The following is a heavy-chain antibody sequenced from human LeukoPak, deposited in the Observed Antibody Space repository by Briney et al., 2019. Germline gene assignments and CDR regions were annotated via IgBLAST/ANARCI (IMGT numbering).Heavy chain of an antibody. V-gene: IGHV3-7*01. J-gene: IGHJ4*02. D-gene: IGHD3-10*01. CDR3: ACRPSDIRYYGVFDF. CDR1: GFTFSSLW. CDR2: IKQDGSEV. Sequence: GGSLRLSCVGSGFTFSSLWMSWVRQIPGEGLEWVANIKQDGSEVYYVDSVKGRFTISRDNAKNSLYLQMNSLRVEDTAVYYCACRPSDIRYYGVFDFWGQGSLVTVSS.